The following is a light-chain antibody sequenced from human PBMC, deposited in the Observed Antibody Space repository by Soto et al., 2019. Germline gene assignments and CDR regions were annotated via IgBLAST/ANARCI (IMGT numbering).Light chain of an antibody. CDR2: DAS. Sequence: EIVLTQSPATLSLSPGXRATLSCRASQSVGSYLAWYQQKPGQTPRLLIYDASSRATAIPARFSGSGSGTDFTLTISSLEPEDFAVYYCKQRSNWLFGPGTKGDIK. V-gene: IGKV3-11*01. CDR1: QSVGSY. CDR3: KQRSNWL. J-gene: IGKJ3*01.